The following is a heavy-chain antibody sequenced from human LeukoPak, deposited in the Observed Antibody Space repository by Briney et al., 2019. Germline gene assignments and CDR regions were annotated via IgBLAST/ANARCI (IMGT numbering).Heavy chain of an antibody. D-gene: IGHD3-3*01. V-gene: IGHV1-18*01. CDR3: ARGDRGSGYSV. J-gene: IGHJ4*02. CDR2: ISTYNGNT. Sequence: ASVRVSCKASGYTFTSHAISWVRQAPGQGLEWTGWISTYNGNTNYAQKLQGRVTMTTDTSTSTAYMELRSLRSDDTAVYFCARGDRGSGYSVWGQGTLVTVSS. CDR1: GYTFTSHA.